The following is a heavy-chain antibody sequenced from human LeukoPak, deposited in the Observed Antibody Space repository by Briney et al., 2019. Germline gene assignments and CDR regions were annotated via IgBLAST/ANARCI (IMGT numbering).Heavy chain of an antibody. D-gene: IGHD1-7*01. CDR2: IYYSGST. CDR1: GGSISSSSYY. Sequence: PSETLSLTCTVSGGSISSSSYYWGWIRQPPGKGLEWIGSIYYSGSTYYNPSLKSRVTISVDTSKNQFSLKLSSVTAADTAVYYCARGFAEEGTTTGAFDIWSHGTMVTVSS. CDR3: ARGFAEEGTTTGAFDI. V-gene: IGHV4-39*07. J-gene: IGHJ3*02.